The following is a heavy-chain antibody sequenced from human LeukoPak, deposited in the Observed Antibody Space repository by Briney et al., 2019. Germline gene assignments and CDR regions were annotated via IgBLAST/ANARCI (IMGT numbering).Heavy chain of an antibody. CDR1: GYTFTGYY. J-gene: IGHJ4*02. Sequence: ASVKVSCKASGYTFTGYYMHWVRQAPGQGLEWMGWINPNSGGTNYAQKFQGRVTMTRDTSISTAYMELSRLRSDDTAAYYCAREQDSSSWTETQFDYWGQGTLVTVSS. CDR2: INPNSGGT. V-gene: IGHV1-2*02. D-gene: IGHD6-13*01. CDR3: AREQDSSSWTETQFDY.